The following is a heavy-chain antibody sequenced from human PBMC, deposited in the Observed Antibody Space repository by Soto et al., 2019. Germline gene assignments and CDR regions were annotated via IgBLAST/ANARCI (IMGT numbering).Heavy chain of an antibody. D-gene: IGHD6-19*01. CDR2: IIPILGIA. V-gene: IGHV1-69*02. CDR3: NIAVDGRDAFDI. CDR1: GGTFSSYT. Sequence: QVQLVQSGAEVKKPGSSVKVSCKASGGTFSSYTISWVRQAPGQGLEWMGRIIPILGIANYAQKFQGRVTITADKATSTAYMELSSLRSEDTAVYYCNIAVDGRDAFDIWGQGTMVTVSS. J-gene: IGHJ3*02.